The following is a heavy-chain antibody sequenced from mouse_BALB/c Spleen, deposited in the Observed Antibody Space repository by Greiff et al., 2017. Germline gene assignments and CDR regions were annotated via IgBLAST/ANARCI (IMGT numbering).Heavy chain of an antibody. CDR1: GFTFSNYW. D-gene: IGHD2-3*01. J-gene: IGHJ4*01. CDR2: IRLKSNNYAT. Sequence: EVKLVESGGGLVQPGGSMKLSCVASGFTFSNYWMNWVRQSPEKGLEWVAEIRLKSNNYATHYAESVKGRFTISRDDSKSSVYLQMNNLRAEDTGIYYCTRPGGYYPYYAMDYWGQGTSVTVSS. CDR3: TRPGGYYPYYAMDY. V-gene: IGHV6-6*02.